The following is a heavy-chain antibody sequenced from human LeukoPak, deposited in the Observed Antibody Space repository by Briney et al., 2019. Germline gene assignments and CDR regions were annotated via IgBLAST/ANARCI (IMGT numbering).Heavy chain of an antibody. CDR3: AREKWGAAAGTDY. CDR1: GFTFSHYT. V-gene: IGHV3-48*02. D-gene: IGHD6-13*01. CDR2: ISSSSRTI. J-gene: IGHJ4*02. Sequence: PGGSLRLSCAASGFTFSHYTMNWARRAPGKGLEWVSDISSSSRTISYADSVKGRFTISRDNAKNSLYLQMNSLRDEDTAVYYCAREKWGAAAGTDYWGQGTLVTVSS.